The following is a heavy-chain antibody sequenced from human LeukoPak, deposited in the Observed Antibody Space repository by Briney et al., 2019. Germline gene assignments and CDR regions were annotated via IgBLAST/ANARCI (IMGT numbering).Heavy chain of an antibody. CDR2: IYTSGST. CDR3: ARAGYGDSDFDY. J-gene: IGHJ4*02. V-gene: IGHV4-61*02. D-gene: IGHD4-17*01. Sequence: SETLSLTCTVSGNSISSGDNYWSWIRQPAGKGLEWIGRIYTSGSTYYNPSLKSRVTISVDTSKNQFSLKLSSVTAADTAVYYCARAGYGDSDFDYWGQGTLVTVSS. CDR1: GNSISSGDNY.